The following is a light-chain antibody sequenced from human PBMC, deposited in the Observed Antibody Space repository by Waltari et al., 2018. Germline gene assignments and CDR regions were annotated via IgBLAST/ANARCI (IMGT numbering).Light chain of an antibody. Sequence: QSALTQPASVSGSPGQSITISCTGTSSDVGSYNLVSWYQQHPGKAPKLMIYEDNKRPSGVSNRFSGSKSGNTASLTISGLQAGDEADYYCCSYAGSAIWVFGGGTKLTVL. CDR1: SSDVGSYNL. J-gene: IGLJ3*02. CDR3: CSYAGSAIWV. V-gene: IGLV2-23*01. CDR2: EDN.